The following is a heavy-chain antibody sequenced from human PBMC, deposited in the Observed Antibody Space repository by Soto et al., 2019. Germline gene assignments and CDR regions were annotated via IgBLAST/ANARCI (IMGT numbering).Heavy chain of an antibody. CDR1: GGTFSSYA. CDR3: AREPTVTTGIYYYYGMDV. V-gene: IGHV1-69*13. D-gene: IGHD4-17*01. Sequence: SVKVSCKASGGTFSSYAISWVRQAPGQGLEWMGGIIPIFGTANYAQKFQGRVTITADESTSTAYMELSSLRSEDTAVYYCAREPTVTTGIYYYYGMDVWGQGTTVTVSS. CDR2: IIPIFGTA. J-gene: IGHJ6*02.